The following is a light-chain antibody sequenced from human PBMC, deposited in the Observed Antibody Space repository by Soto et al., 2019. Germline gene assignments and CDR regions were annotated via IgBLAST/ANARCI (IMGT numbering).Light chain of an antibody. CDR2: GVS. CDR1: QSVASNC. Sequence: EIVLTQSPGTLSLSPGEGATLSCRASQSVASNCLAWYQQKPGQAPRLLIYGVSSRATDISDRFSGSGSGTDFTLTISRLEPEYFAVYYCQQYGTSPQTFGQGTKVEIK. CDR3: QQYGTSPQT. V-gene: IGKV3-20*01. J-gene: IGKJ1*01.